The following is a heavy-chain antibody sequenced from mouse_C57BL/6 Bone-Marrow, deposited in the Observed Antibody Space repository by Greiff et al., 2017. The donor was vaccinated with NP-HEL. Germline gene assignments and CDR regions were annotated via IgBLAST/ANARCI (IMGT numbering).Heavy chain of an antibody. D-gene: IGHD2-3*01. CDR1: GFTFSSYA. CDR3: ARDRIDGYFLFAY. Sequence: DVKLVESGGGLVKPGGSLKLSCAASGFTFSSYAMSWVRQTPEKRLEWVATISDGGSYTYYPDNVKGRFTISRDNAKNNLYLQMSSLKSEDTAMYYCARDRIDGYFLFAYWGQGTLVTVSA. V-gene: IGHV5-4*01. CDR2: ISDGGSYT. J-gene: IGHJ3*01.